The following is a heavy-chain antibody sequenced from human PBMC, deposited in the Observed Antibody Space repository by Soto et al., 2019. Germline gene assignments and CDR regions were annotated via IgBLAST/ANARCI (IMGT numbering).Heavy chain of an antibody. D-gene: IGHD2-2*02. J-gene: IGHJ4*02. CDR2: IIPIFNST. CDR3: AREGRGKKAGYNGLVSLGY. Sequence: QVQLVQSGAEVKTPGSSLKVACKVSGSRFSNYVISWVRQAPGHGLEWLGRIIPIFNSTKYAQNFQGRVTITAEKATSTASLELSSLRSDDTAVYYGAREGRGKKAGYNGLVSLGYWGQGTMVTVHS. CDR1: GSRFSNYV. V-gene: IGHV1-69*06.